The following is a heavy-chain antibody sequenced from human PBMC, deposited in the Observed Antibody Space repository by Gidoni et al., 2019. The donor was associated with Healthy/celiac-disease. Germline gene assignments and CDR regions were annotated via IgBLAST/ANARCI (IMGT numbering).Heavy chain of an antibody. Sequence: EVQLLESGGGLVQPGGSLRLPCAASGFTFRSYAMRWVRLAPGKGLEWVSAISGSGGRTYYADSVKGRFTISRDKSKSTLYLQMNSLRAEDTAVYYCAKDPPGIAVAGTGVYFDYWGQGTLVTVSS. J-gene: IGHJ4*02. V-gene: IGHV3-23*01. CDR3: AKDPPGIAVAGTGVYFDY. D-gene: IGHD6-13*01. CDR1: GFTFRSYA. CDR2: ISGSGGRT.